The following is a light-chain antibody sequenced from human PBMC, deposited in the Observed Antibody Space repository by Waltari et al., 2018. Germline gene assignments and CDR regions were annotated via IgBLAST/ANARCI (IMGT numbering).Light chain of an antibody. CDR1: PCISSW. CDR2: KAS. V-gene: IGKV1-5*03. Sequence: DIQMTQSPSTLSASVGDRVTLTCRASPCISSWLAWYQQKPGKAPKLLIYKASSLESGVPSRFSGSGSGTEFTLTISSLQPDDFATYYCQQYNSYSLFGQGTKLEIK. J-gene: IGKJ2*01. CDR3: QQYNSYSL.